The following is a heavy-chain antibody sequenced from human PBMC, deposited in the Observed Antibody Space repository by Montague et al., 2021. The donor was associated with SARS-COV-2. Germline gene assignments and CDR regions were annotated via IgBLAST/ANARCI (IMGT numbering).Heavy chain of an antibody. CDR2: ISYSEGT. CDR1: GDSISSGGYY. CDR3: ARDSSWTPFDF. D-gene: IGHD3/OR15-3a*01. J-gene: IGHJ4*02. Sequence: TLSLTCTVSGDSISSGGYYWSWIRQHPGKGLEWIGYISYSEGTYYTPSLKSRITMSVDTSNNQFSLKLRSVTAADTAVYYCARDSSWTPFDFWGQGTLVTVSS. V-gene: IGHV4-31*03.